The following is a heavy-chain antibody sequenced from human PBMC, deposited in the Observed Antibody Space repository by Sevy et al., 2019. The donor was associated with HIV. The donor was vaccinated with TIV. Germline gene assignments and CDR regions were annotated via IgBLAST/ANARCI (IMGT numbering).Heavy chain of an antibody. D-gene: IGHD3-10*01. Sequence: GGCLRLSCAASGFSFSSYAMSWVRQAPGKGLEWVSGISGSGITTYYADAVKGRFTISRDNSKNTLHLQMNSLRAEDTAVYYCARVAGSGTYYSGDFDYWGHGTLVTVSS. CDR3: ARVAGSGTYYSGDFDY. CDR2: ISGSGITT. J-gene: IGHJ4*01. V-gene: IGHV3-23*01. CDR1: GFSFSSYA.